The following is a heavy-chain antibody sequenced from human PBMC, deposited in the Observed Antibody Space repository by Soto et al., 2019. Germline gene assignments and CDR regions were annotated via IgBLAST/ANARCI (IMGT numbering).Heavy chain of an antibody. J-gene: IGHJ4*02. V-gene: IGHV4-30-4*01. CDR2: IYYSGST. CDR1: GGSISSGDYY. D-gene: IGHD3-10*01. Sequence: SETLSLTCTVSGGSISSGDYYWSWIRQPPGKGLEWIGYIYYSGSTYYNPSLKSRVTISVDTSKNQFSLRLSSATAADTAVYYCARVGGFGATTIDYWGQGTLVTVSS. CDR3: ARVGGFGATTIDY.